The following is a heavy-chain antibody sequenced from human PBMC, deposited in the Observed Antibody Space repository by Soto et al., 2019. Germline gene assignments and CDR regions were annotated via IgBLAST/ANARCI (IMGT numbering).Heavy chain of an antibody. D-gene: IGHD5-12*01. CDR1: GYSFTSYG. CDR2: ISAYNGNR. V-gene: IGHV1-18*01. J-gene: IGHJ4*02. CDR3: ASDLGGFPDY. Sequence: QVQLVQSGAEVKKPGASVKVSCKASGYSFTSYGISWVRQAPGQGLEWLGWISAYNGNRKYAQKFQGRVTMTTDTPTSTAYMELRSLRSGDTAVYYCASDLGGFPDYWGQGTLVTVSS.